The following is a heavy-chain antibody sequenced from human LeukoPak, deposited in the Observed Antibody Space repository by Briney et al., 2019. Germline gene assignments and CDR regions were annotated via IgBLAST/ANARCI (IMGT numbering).Heavy chain of an antibody. CDR3: AGNCYYYLDD. Sequence: ASLKLSCTASGYTFTSYDINWMRQATGQGLEWMGWMNPNSSNTGYAHTFQGRVTITRDNSITTAYMELSSLRSDDTAVYYCAGNCYYYLDDWGKGTMVTVSS. V-gene: IGHV1-8*01. CDR1: GYTFTSYD. D-gene: IGHD2-21*01. CDR2: MNPNSSNT. J-gene: IGHJ4*02.